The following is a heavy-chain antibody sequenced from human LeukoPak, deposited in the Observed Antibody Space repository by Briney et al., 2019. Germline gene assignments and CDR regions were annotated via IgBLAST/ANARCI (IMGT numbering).Heavy chain of an antibody. J-gene: IGHJ3*01. V-gene: IGHV3-21*01. CDR1: GFTFSDYT. D-gene: IGHD2-15*01. CDR2: TRSAGTYM. CDR3: TRSRSGFDV. Sequence: KSGGSLRLFCVASGFTFSDYTMNWVRQAPGKGLEWVSSTRSAGTYMYYADSVKGRFTISRDNARNSLYLQMGSLRAEDTAVYYCTRSRSGFDVWGQGTMVTVSS.